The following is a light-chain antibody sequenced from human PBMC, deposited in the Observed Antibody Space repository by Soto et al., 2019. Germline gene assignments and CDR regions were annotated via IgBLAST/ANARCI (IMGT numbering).Light chain of an antibody. J-gene: IGLJ2*01. CDR1: SSDVGGYNY. Sequence: QSALTQPASVSGSPGQSITMSCTGTSSDVGGYNYVSWYQQHPGKAPKLMIYDVTNRPSGVSNRFSGSKSGNTASLTISGLQAEDEADYYCKSYTTSTPVLFGGGTKLTVL. CDR2: DVT. V-gene: IGLV2-14*01. CDR3: KSYTTSTPVL.